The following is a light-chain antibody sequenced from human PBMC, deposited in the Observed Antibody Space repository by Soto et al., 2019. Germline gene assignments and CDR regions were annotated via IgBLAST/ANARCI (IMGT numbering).Light chain of an antibody. Sequence: QAVVIQPPSASGTPGQRVTMSCSGSSSNIGSNSVNWYQQLPGTAPKLLIYTNNQRPSGVPDRFSGSKSGTSASLAISGLHSEDEADYFCAAWDDSLNGPVFGGGTKLTVL. J-gene: IGLJ3*02. CDR2: TNN. CDR1: SSNIGSNS. CDR3: AAWDDSLNGPV. V-gene: IGLV1-44*01.